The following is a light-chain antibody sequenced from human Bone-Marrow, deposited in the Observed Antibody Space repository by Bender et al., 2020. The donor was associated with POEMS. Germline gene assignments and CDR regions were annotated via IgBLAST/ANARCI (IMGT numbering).Light chain of an antibody. J-gene: IGLJ2*01. CDR2: EVN. CDR1: RRDIGAYKL. Sequence: QSALTQPASVSGSPGQTITISCTGTRRDIGAYKLVSWYQQHPGKAPQLLIYEVNERPSGISSRFSGSKSGSTASLTISGLQAEDEADYYCCSFAGSNTMKFGGGTTLTVL. V-gene: IGLV2-23*02. CDR3: CSFAGSNTMK.